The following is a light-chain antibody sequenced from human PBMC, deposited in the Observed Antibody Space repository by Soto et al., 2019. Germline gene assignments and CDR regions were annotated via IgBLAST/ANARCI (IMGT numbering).Light chain of an antibody. CDR2: GAS. Sequence: EIVLTQSPATLSLSPGERATRSCWASQRVIAYIAWYQQKPGQAPRLLIYGASTRATGIPPRFSGSGSGTEFTLTTSSLQPEDFAISYCQQYNNWPPYTFGGGTKVDIK. CDR3: QQYNNWPPYT. V-gene: IGKV3-15*01. J-gene: IGKJ4*01. CDR1: QRVIAY.